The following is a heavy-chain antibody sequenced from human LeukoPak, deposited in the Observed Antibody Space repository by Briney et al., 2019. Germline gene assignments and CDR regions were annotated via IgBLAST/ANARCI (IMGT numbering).Heavy chain of an antibody. J-gene: IGHJ3*02. Sequence: GGSLRLSCAASGFTFSSYGMHWVRQAPGKGLEWVAFIRYDGSNKYYGGSVKGRFTISRDNSKNTLYLQMNSLRAEDTAVYYCARDLPRTEWLRFEDAFDIWGQGTMVTVSS. CDR1: GFTFSSYG. D-gene: IGHD5-12*01. CDR3: ARDLPRTEWLRFEDAFDI. V-gene: IGHV3-30*02. CDR2: IRYDGSNK.